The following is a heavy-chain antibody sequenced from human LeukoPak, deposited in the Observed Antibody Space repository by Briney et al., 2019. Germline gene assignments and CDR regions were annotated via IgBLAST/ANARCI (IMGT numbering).Heavy chain of an antibody. Sequence: SETLSLTCAVYGGSFSGYYWSWIRQPAGKGLEWIGEINHSGSTNYNPSLKSRVTISVDTSKNQFSLKLSSVTAADTAVYYCARIFGYDSSGYYHHDFDYWGQGTLVTVSS. J-gene: IGHJ4*02. D-gene: IGHD3-22*01. CDR2: INHSGST. V-gene: IGHV4-34*01. CDR1: GGSFSGYY. CDR3: ARIFGYDSSGYYHHDFDY.